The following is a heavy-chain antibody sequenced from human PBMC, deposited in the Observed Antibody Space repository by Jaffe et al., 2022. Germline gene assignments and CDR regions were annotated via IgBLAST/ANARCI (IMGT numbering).Heavy chain of an antibody. J-gene: IGHJ5*01. CDR2: INNDGSIP. Sequence: EVQLVESGGGAVQPGGSLRLSCAMSGFRFSDYWMHWVRQGPGQGLVWLSVINNDGSIPRYAGSVKGRITVSRDNARGTVDLQMTSLRVEDTAIYYCVRGRYCITNNCHGNWFGSWGQGTLVTVSS. V-gene: IGHV3-74*01. CDR1: GFRFSDYW. CDR3: VRGRYCITNNCHGNWFGS. D-gene: IGHD2-15*01.